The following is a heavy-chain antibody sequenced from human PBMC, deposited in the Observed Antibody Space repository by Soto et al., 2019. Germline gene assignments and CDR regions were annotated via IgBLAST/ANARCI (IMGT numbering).Heavy chain of an antibody. CDR2: ISSDGSNT. J-gene: IGHJ4*02. D-gene: IGHD7-27*01. CDR1: GFTFSSHA. V-gene: IGHV3-30*14. Sequence: QVQLVESGGGVVQPGRSLRLSCAASGFTFSSHAMHWVRQAPGKRPEWVSVISSDGSNTYSAEPVRGRFTISRDNSKNMVYLQMKRLTAEDTAVYYCAREPHWDWGQGTLVIVSS. CDR3: AREPHWD.